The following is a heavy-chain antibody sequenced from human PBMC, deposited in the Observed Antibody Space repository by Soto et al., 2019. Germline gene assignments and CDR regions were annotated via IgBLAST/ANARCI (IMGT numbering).Heavy chain of an antibody. CDR2: IYRSGST. Sequence: SETLSLTCAVSSGSISSSSWWSWVRQPPGKGLEWIGEIYRSGSTNYNPSLKSRVTISVDKSKNQFSLKLSSVTAADTAVYYCARDHGSGVRGYYYYYYYMDVWGKGTTVTVSS. D-gene: IGHD3-10*01. V-gene: IGHV4-4*02. CDR1: SGSISSSSW. CDR3: ARDHGSGVRGYYYYYYYMDV. J-gene: IGHJ6*03.